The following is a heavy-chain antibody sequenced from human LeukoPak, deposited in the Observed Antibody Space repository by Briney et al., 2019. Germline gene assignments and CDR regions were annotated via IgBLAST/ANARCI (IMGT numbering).Heavy chain of an antibody. CDR2: VSDNGVRT. CDR3: AKDLPVGYTSGSYCDN. D-gene: IGHD3-10*01. CDR1: GFTFSSYT. J-gene: IGHJ4*02. Sequence: PGGSLRLSCAASGFTFSSYTMNWVRQAPGKGLEWVSVVSDNGVRTYYADSVKGRFTISRDNSKSTLYLHMISLRAEDTAVYYCAKDLPVGYTSGSYCDNWGQGTLVTVSS. V-gene: IGHV3-23*01.